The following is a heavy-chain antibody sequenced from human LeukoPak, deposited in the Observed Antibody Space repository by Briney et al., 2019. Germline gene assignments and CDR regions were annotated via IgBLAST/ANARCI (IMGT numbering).Heavy chain of an antibody. Sequence: PSETLSLTCTVSGGSISSYYWSWIRQPAGKGLEWIGRVYTSGSTNYNSSLKSRVTISVDTSKNQFSLNLTSVTAADTAVYYCARAASWLLFDYWGQGALVTVPS. V-gene: IGHV4-4*07. CDR1: GGSISSYY. J-gene: IGHJ4*02. CDR2: VYTSGST. CDR3: ARAASWLLFDY. D-gene: IGHD3-22*01.